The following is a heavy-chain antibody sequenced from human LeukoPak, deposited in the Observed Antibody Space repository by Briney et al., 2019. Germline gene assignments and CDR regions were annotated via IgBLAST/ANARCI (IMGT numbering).Heavy chain of an antibody. CDR3: WAGTSSGGGGYFDY. CDR2: IYHSGST. Sequence: PSETLSLTCAVSGGSISSSNWWSWVRQPPGKGLEWIGEIYHSGSTNYNPSLKSRVTISVDKSKNQFSLKLSSVTAADTAVYYCWAGTSSGGGGYFDYWGQGTLVTVSS. V-gene: IGHV4-4*02. D-gene: IGHD6-19*01. J-gene: IGHJ4*02. CDR1: GGSISSSNW.